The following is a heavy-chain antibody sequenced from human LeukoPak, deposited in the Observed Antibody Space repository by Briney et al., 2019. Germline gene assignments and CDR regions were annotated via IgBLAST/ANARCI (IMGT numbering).Heavy chain of an antibody. CDR1: GFTFSNYA. CDR2: ITGSGTNT. Sequence: GASLRLSCVASGFTFSNYAMSWVRQAPGKELEWVSAITGSGTNTYYADSVKGRFTISRDNSKNTVFLQINSLRHEDTAIYYCVIWGDYDVLTGYYVPDYWGQGTLVTVSS. J-gene: IGHJ4*02. CDR3: VIWGDYDVLTGYYVPDY. D-gene: IGHD3-9*01. V-gene: IGHV3-23*01.